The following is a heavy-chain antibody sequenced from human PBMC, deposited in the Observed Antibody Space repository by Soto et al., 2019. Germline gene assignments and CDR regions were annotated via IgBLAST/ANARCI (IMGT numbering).Heavy chain of an antibody. V-gene: IGHV4-4*07. CDR2: ISTSGTT. J-gene: IGHJ5*02. CDR1: GASISSYF. Sequence: PSETLSLTSTVSGASISSYFWTWIRQPAGKGLDRIGRISTSGTTNYNPSLKSRVTMSVDTSKNHFSLNLSSVTAADTAVYYCAREAGPDRWFDPWGQGTLVTVSS. CDR3: AREAGPDRWFDP. D-gene: IGHD6-19*01.